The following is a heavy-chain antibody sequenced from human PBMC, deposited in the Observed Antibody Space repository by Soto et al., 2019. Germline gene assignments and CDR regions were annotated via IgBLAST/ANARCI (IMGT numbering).Heavy chain of an antibody. CDR2: IYYSGST. J-gene: IGHJ4*02. CDR1: GGSIISGGYY. D-gene: IGHD5-18*01. CDR3: ARAGIQLWSEFDY. Sequence: SETLSLTCTVSGGSIISGGYYWSWIRQHPGKGLEWIGYIYYSGSTYYNPSLKSRVTISVDTSKNQFSLKLSSVTAADTAVYYCARAGIQLWSEFDYWGQGTLVTVSS. V-gene: IGHV4-31*03.